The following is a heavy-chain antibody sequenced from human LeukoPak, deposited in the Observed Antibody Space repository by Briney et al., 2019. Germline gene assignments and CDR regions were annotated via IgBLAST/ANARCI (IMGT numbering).Heavy chain of an antibody. CDR2: IYYNGNT. Sequence: PSETLSLTCIVSGASISDYYWNWIRQPPGKGLEWLGSIYYNGNTNQNPSLKSRLTMSLDTSKSQFSLKLTSATAADTAMYYCARGSPARASALDYWGQGTLVTVSS. CDR1: GASISDYY. D-gene: IGHD1-26*01. V-gene: IGHV4-59*08. CDR3: ARGSPARASALDY. J-gene: IGHJ4*02.